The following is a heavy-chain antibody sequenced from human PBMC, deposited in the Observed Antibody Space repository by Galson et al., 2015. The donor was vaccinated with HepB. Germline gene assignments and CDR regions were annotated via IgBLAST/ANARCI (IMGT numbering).Heavy chain of an antibody. Sequence: SVKVSCKASGYTFTGYYINWVRQATGQGLEWMGWVNPNSGDTGYAQKFQGRVSMTRSTSISTAYMELSSLRSEDTAVYYCARGLENDFWSGYHHYYYYYMDVWGKGTTVTVSS. CDR3: ARGLENDFWSGYHHYYYYYMDV. CDR1: GYTFTGYY. CDR2: VNPNSGDT. D-gene: IGHD3-3*01. J-gene: IGHJ6*03. V-gene: IGHV1-8*01.